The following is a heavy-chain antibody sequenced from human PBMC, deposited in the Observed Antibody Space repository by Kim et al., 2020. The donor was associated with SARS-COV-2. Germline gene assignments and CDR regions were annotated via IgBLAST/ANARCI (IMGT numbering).Heavy chain of an antibody. CDR2: IYTSGST. V-gene: IGHV4-4*07. Sequence: SETLSLTCTVSGGSISSYYWSWIRQPAGKGLEWIGRIYTSGSTNYNPSLKSRVTMSVDTSKNQFSLKLSSVTAADTAVYYCARALRDPTYDFWSGSRTRNWFDPWGQGTLVTVSS. J-gene: IGHJ5*02. CDR1: GGSISSYY. D-gene: IGHD3-3*01. CDR3: ARALRDPTYDFWSGSRTRNWFDP.